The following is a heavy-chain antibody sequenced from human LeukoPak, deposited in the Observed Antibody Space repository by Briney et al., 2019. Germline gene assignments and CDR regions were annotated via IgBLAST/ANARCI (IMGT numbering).Heavy chain of an antibody. D-gene: IGHD4-17*01. CDR3: ARDLGDTVRDY. CDR2: INPNNGAT. CDR1: GYTFTAYY. J-gene: IGHJ4*02. V-gene: IGHV1-2*02. Sequence: ASVKVSCKASGYTFTAYYIHWVRQAPGRGLEWVAWINPNNGATNFVQKFQGRVTLTRDTSISTAYMELSRLRADDTAVYYCARDLGDTVRDYWGQGTLVTVSS.